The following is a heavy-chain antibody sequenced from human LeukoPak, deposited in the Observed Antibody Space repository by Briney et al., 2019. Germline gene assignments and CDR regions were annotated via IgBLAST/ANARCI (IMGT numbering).Heavy chain of an antibody. J-gene: IGHJ4*02. CDR1: GFTFSSYA. Sequence: GGSLRLSCAASGFTFSSYAMSWVRQAPGKGLEWVSAISGSGGSTYYADSAKGRFIISRDNSKNTLYLQMNSLRAEDTAVYYCAKDGDSSGYYLDYWGQGTLVTVSS. V-gene: IGHV3-23*01. CDR2: ISGSGGST. CDR3: AKDGDSSGYYLDY. D-gene: IGHD3-22*01.